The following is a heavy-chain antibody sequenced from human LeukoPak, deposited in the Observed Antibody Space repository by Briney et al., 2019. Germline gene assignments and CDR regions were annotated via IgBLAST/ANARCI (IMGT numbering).Heavy chain of an antibody. J-gene: IGHJ4*02. D-gene: IGHD3-10*01. CDR2: ILCDGSDK. V-gene: IGHV3-30*04. CDR3: ARDWGYGSGTYYID. CDR1: GFTFSSHT. Sequence: PGRSLRLPCAASGFTFSSHTMHWVRQAPGKGLESVAVILCDGSDKYYADSVKGRFSISRDNSKNTLYLQMNGLRAEDTAVYYCARDWGYGSGTYYIDWGQGTLVTVSS.